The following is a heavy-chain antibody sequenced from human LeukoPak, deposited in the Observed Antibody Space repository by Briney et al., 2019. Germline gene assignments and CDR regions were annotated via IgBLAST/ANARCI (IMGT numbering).Heavy chain of an antibody. CDR1: GGTFSSYA. CDR2: IIPIFGTA. V-gene: IGHV1-69*06. Sequence: SVKVSCKASGGTFSSYAISWVRQAPGQGLEWMGGIIPIFGTADYAQKFQGRVTITADKSTSTAYMELSSLRSEDTAVYYCARHYDYVWGGIDYWGQGTLVTVSS. D-gene: IGHD3-16*01. J-gene: IGHJ4*02. CDR3: ARHYDYVWGGIDY.